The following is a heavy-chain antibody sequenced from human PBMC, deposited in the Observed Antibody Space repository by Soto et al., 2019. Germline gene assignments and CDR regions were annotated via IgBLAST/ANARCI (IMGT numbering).Heavy chain of an antibody. CDR1: GFSLSTSGMC. CDR2: IDWDDDK. D-gene: IGHD5-18*01. V-gene: IGHV2-70*01. J-gene: IGHJ6*04. CDR3: ARIRGGDSAGYYYYYYDRWG. Sequence: SGPTLVNPTQTLTLTCTFSGFSLSTSGMCVSWIPQPPGKALEWLALIDWDDDKYYSTSLTTRLTISKDTSKNQVVLTMTNMDSVDTATYYCARIRGGDSAGYYYYYYDRWGRGKGSTGTIAS.